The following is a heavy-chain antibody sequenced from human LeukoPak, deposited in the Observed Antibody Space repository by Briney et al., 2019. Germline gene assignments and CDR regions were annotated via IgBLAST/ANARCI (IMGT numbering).Heavy chain of an antibody. CDR1: GGSISSGDYY. CDR2: IYYSGST. D-gene: IGHD3-9*01. Sequence: SQTLSLTCTVSGGSISSGDYYWSWIRQPPGKGLEWIGYIYYSGSTYYNPSLKSRVTISVDTSKNQFSLKLSSVTAADTAVYYCARDKRAILTGCPFDLWRRGTLVTVSS. CDR3: ARDKRAILTGCPFDL. J-gene: IGHJ2*01. V-gene: IGHV4-30-4*01.